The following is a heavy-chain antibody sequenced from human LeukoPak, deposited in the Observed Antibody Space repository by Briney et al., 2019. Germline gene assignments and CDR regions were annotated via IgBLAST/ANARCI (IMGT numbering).Heavy chain of an antibody. CDR3: AKEGFDS. Sequence: RTGGSLRLSCAASGFTFSSYAMHWVRQAPGKGLEWVAVISYDGSNKYYADSVKGRFTISRDNSKNTLYLQMNSLRAEDTAVYYCAKEGFDSWGQGTLVTVSS. J-gene: IGHJ4*02. CDR2: ISYDGSNK. V-gene: IGHV3-30*04. CDR1: GFTFSSYA.